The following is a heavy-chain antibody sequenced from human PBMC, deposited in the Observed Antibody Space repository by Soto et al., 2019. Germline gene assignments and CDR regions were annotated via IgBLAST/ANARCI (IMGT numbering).Heavy chain of an antibody. CDR2: IIPIFGTA. D-gene: IGHD2-15*01. CDR3: AGRRYEGGNAWWFDP. V-gene: IGHV1-69*13. Sequence: SLKVSCKASGGTFSIYAISWVRQAPGQGLEWMGGIIPIFGTANYAQKFQGRVTITADESTSTAYMELSSLRSEDTAVDYCAGRRYEGGNAWWFDPWGEGTRVTVSS. CDR1: GGTFSIYA. J-gene: IGHJ5*02.